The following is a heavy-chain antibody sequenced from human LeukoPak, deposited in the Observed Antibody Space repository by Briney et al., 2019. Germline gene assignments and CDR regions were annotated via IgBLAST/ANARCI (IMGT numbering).Heavy chain of an antibody. CDR1: GFTVSSNY. D-gene: IGHD3-16*01. V-gene: IGHV3-53*01. J-gene: IGHJ6*03. Sequence: GGSLRLSCATSGFTVSSNYMTWVRQAPGKGLEWVSVIYSSGSTSYADSVKGRFTISRDNSRNTLYLQTNSLRAEDTAVYYCARDPRRITDAYYSYYMDVWGKGTTVTVSS. CDR3: ARDPRRITDAYYSYYMDV. CDR2: IYSSGST.